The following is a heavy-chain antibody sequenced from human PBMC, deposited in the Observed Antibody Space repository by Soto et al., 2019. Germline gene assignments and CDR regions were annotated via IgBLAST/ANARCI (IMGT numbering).Heavy chain of an antibody. Sequence: QVQLVQSGAEVKKPGSSVKVSCKASGGTFSSYAISWVRQAPGQGLEWMGGIIPIFGTANYAQKFQGRVTSTADETTSTADMELSSLRSEDTAVYYCARVPHELVPAADYYYHYGMDVWGQGTTVTVSS. CDR3: ARVPHELVPAADYYYHYGMDV. D-gene: IGHD2-2*01. J-gene: IGHJ6*02. CDR2: IIPIFGTA. CDR1: GGTFSSYA. V-gene: IGHV1-69*01.